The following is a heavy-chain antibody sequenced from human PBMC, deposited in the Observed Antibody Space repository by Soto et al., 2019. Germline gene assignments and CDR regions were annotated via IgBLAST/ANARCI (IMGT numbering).Heavy chain of an antibody. CDR3: AKDRVPVGSVVIIPYYFDV. J-gene: IGHJ4*02. D-gene: IGHD3-22*01. CDR2: ISSDGSHE. CDR1: GLSLNRFD. Sequence: GGSRGRSCAASGLSLNRFDTHWVRQAPGKGLDWVALISSDGSHEMYADSVKGRFTISRENSKNRLYLQMNNLRVEDTALYFCAKDRVPVGSVVIIPYYFDVWGRGTLVTVSS. V-gene: IGHV3-30*18.